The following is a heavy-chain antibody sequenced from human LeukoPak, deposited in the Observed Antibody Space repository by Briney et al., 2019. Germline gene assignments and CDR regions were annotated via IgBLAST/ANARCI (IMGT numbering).Heavy chain of an antibody. CDR3: AREVTTIYYYYGMDV. CDR2: IYSGGST. D-gene: IGHD4-11*01. V-gene: IGHV3-66*01. J-gene: IGHJ6*02. CDR1: GFTVSSNY. Sequence: GGSLRLSCAASGFTVSSNYMSWVRQAPGKGLEWVSVIYSGGSTYYADSVTGRFTISRDNSKNTLYLQMNSLRAEDTAVYYCAREVTTIYYYYGMDVWGQGTTVTVSS.